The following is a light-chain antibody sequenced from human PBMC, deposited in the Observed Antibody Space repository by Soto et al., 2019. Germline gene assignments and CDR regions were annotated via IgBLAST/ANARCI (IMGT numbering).Light chain of an antibody. CDR3: QQLHRYPPP. CDR1: QVITNF. Sequence: IQLTQSPSLLSVSVGDEVTITCRASQVITNFLAWYQQKPGKAPKLLIYTVSTLQSGVPSRFSGSGSGTEFTLTISSLQPEDFGTYYCQQLHRYPPPFGQGTKLELK. V-gene: IGKV1-9*01. CDR2: TVS. J-gene: IGKJ2*01.